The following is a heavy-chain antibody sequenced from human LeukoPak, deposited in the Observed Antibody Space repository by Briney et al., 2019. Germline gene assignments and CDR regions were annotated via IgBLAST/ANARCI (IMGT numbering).Heavy chain of an antibody. V-gene: IGHV4-59*01. CDR1: GGSISSYY. D-gene: IGHD3-10*01. CDR2: IYYSGST. Sequence: PSETPSLTCTVSGGSISSYYWSWTRQPPGKGLEWIGYIYYSGSTNYNPSLKSRVTISVDTSKNQFSLKLSSVTAADTAVYYCARTTKGSGSYYISGFDYWGQGTLVTVSS. J-gene: IGHJ4*02. CDR3: ARTTKGSGSYYISGFDY.